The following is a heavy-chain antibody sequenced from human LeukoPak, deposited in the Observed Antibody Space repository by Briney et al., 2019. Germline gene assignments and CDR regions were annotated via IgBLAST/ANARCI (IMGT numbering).Heavy chain of an antibody. CDR1: GYSFTSYW. CDR3: ARHVSYDSSGYYGPGINWFDP. V-gene: IGHV5-51*01. CDR2: IYPGDSDT. J-gene: IGHJ5*02. Sequence: PGESLKISCKVSGYSFTSYWIGWVRQMPGKGLEWMGIIYPGDSDTRYSPSFQGQVTISADKSISTAYLQWSSLKASDTAMYYCARHVSYDSSGYYGPGINWFDPWGQGTLVTVSS. D-gene: IGHD3-22*01.